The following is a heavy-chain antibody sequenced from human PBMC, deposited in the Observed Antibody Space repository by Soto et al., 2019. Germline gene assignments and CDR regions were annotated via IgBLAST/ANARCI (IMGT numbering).Heavy chain of an antibody. D-gene: IGHD6-19*01. CDR3: ARGAQGGLGWTDH. V-gene: IGHV3-49*03. CDR1: GFTFGDYA. J-gene: IGHJ4*02. Sequence: GGSLRLSCSASGFTFGDYAMNWFRQTPGKGLEWVSVIRSKAFGGTIQYASSLQGRFTISRDDSARIAYLQIGGLKTDDTAVYYCARGAQGGLGWTDHWGQGTLVTVSS. CDR2: IRSKAFGGTI.